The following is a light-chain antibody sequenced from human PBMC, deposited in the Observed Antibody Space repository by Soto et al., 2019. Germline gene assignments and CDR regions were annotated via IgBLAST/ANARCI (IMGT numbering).Light chain of an antibody. V-gene: IGLV1-47*01. J-gene: IGLJ2*01. CDR2: RNN. CDR1: SSNIGSNS. Sequence: QPVLTQPPSASGTPGQRVTISCSGSSSNIGSNSVYWYQQLPGTAPKLLIYRNNQRPSGVPDRFSGSKSGTSASLAISGLRSEDEADYYCATWDDSLSGPVFGGGTKVTVL. CDR3: ATWDDSLSGPV.